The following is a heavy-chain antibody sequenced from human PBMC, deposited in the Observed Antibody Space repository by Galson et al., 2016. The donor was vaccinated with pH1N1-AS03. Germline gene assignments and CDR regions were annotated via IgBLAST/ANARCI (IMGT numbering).Heavy chain of an antibody. CDR2: ISPTSNTI. CDR1: GFTFNSYS. D-gene: IGHD3-16*01. J-gene: IGHJ4*02. V-gene: IGHV3-48*01. CDR3: ARPTVPGGEVDLY. Sequence: SLRLSCAASGFTFNSYSMNWVRQAPGKGLEWISYISPTSNTIYYADSVRGRFTISRDNAKDSLYLQLNSLRADETAIYYCARPTVPGGEVDLYWGQGTLVTVSS.